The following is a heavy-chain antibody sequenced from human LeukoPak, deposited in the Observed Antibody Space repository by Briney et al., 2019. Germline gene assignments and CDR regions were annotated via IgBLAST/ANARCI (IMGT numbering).Heavy chain of an antibody. V-gene: IGHV3-23*01. CDR2: IRGSGGST. Sequence: GGSLRLSCAASGFTFSSYAMSWARQAPGKGLEWVSAIRGSGGSTYYADSVKGRFTISRDNSKNTLYLQMNSLRAEDTAVYYCAKDSSGYPHFDYWGQGTLVTVSS. CDR3: AKDSSGYPHFDY. D-gene: IGHD3-22*01. CDR1: GFTFSSYA. J-gene: IGHJ4*02.